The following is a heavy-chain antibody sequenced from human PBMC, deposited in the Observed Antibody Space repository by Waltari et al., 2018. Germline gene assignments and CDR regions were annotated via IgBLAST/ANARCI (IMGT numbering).Heavy chain of an antibody. D-gene: IGHD2-2*01. J-gene: IGHJ3*02. V-gene: IGHV4-31*03. CDR2: IYYSGRP. CDR1: GGSISSGGYY. Sequence: QVQLQESGPGLVKPSQTLSLTCTVSGGSISSGGYYWCLIRQHPGKGLEWFWYIYYSGRPYYNPSLKSRVTISVDTSKNQFSLKLSSVTAADTAVYYCARVDCSSTSCYEGEAFDIWGQGTMVTVSS. CDR3: ARVDCSSTSCYEGEAFDI.